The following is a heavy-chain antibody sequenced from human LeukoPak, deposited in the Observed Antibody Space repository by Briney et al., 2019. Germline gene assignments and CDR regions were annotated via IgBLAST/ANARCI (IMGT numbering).Heavy chain of an antibody. J-gene: IGHJ4*02. V-gene: IGHV3-30-3*01. CDR3: ARGFTMVRGVTFNFDY. CDR1: GFTFSSYA. CDR2: ISYDGSNK. D-gene: IGHD3-10*01. Sequence: GGSLRLSCAASGFTFSSYAMHWVRQAPGKGLEWVAVISYDGSNKYYAGSVKGRFTISRDNSKNTLYLQMDSLRAEDTAVYYCARGFTMVRGVTFNFDYWGQGTLVTVSS.